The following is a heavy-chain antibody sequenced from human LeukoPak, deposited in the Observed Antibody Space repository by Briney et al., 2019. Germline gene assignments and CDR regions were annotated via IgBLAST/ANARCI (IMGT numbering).Heavy chain of an antibody. Sequence: PGGSLRLSCAASGFTFDHYAIFWVRQVPGKGLEWVSLISWDSDVSYYADSVKGRFTISRDNSKKSVYLQMNSLRAEDTAFYYCAKGLYEYSGEYYMDVWGKGTTVTVSS. J-gene: IGHJ6*03. D-gene: IGHD2-21*01. CDR2: ISWDSDVS. CDR1: GFTFDHYA. CDR3: AKGLYEYSGEYYMDV. V-gene: IGHV3-43D*03.